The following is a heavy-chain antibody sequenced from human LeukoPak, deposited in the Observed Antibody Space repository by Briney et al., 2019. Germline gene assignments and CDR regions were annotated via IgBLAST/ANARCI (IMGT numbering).Heavy chain of an antibody. J-gene: IGHJ2*01. CDR1: GGSISSGGYS. V-gene: IGHV4-30-2*01. CDR2: IYHSGST. CDR3: ARANRYCSSTSCYSEDWYFDL. D-gene: IGHD2-2*02. Sequence: SQTLSLTCAVSGGSISSGGYSWSWIRQPPGQGLEWFGYIYHSGSTYYNPSLKSRVTISVDRSKNQFSLKLSSVTAADTAVYYCARANRYCSSTSCYSEDWYFDLWGRGTLVTVSS.